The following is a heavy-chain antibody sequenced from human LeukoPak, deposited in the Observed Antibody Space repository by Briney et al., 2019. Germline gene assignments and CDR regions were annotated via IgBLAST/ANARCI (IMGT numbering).Heavy chain of an antibody. V-gene: IGHV3-23*01. Sequence: QPGASLILSCAASGFPFSSYAMSWVRQAPGKGLEWVSAISGSGGSTYYADSVKGRFTISRDNSKNTLYLQMNSLRAEDTAVYYCAKWRDSSGWYYFDYWGQGTLVTVSS. D-gene: IGHD6-19*01. CDR1: GFPFSSYA. CDR2: ISGSGGST. CDR3: AKWRDSSGWYYFDY. J-gene: IGHJ4*02.